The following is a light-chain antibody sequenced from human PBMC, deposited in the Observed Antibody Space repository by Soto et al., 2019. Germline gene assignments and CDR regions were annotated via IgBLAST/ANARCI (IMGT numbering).Light chain of an antibody. CDR1: ESVSSY. J-gene: IGKJ1*01. Sequence: DIQITQSPSSLSASLGDRVTITCRAKESVSSYVNWYQQKPGKAPKLLIYAASSLQSGVPARFSGSGSVTDFTLTISGLQPEDFATYYCQQSYSKWTFGQGTKVEIK. CDR2: AAS. V-gene: IGKV1-39*01. CDR3: QQSYSKWT.